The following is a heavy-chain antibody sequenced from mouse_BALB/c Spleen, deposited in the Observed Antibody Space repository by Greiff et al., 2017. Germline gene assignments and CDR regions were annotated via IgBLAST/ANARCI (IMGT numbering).Heavy chain of an antibody. CDR2: ISSGGSYT. CDR3: TRGGGNYGVFAY. D-gene: IGHD2-1*01. V-gene: IGHV5-6-4*01. J-gene: IGHJ3*01. Sequence: EVHLVESGGGLVKPGGSLKLSCAASGFTFSSYTMSWVRQTPEKRLEWVATISSGGSYTYYPDSVKGRFTISRDNAKNTLYLQMSSLKSEDTAMYYCTRGGGNYGVFAYWGQGTLVTVSA. CDR1: GFTFSSYT.